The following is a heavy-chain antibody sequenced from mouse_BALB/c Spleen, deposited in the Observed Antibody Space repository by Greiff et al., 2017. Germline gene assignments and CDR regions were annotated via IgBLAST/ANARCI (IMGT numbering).Heavy chain of an antibody. J-gene: IGHJ2*01. V-gene: IGHV14-3*02. D-gene: IGHD2-4*01. Sequence: EVQLQESGAELVKPGASVKLSCTASGFNIKDTYMHWVKQRPEQGLEWIGRIDPANGNTKYDPKFQGKATITADTSSNTAYLQLSSLTSEDTAVYYCARYDYDGFDYWGQGTTLTVSS. CDR3: ARYDYDGFDY. CDR1: GFNIKDTY. CDR2: IDPANGNT.